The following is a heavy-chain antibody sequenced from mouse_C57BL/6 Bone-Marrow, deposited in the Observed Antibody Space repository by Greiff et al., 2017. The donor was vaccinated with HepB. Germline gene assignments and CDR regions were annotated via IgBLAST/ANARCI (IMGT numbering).Heavy chain of an antibody. CDR2: IYPGGGYT. Sequence: VMLVESGAELVRPGTSVKMSCKASGYTFTNYWIGWAKQRPGHGLEWIGDIYPGGGYTNYNEKFKGKATLTADKSSSTAYMQFSSLTSEDSAIYYCARWGYFDVWGTGTTVTVSS. V-gene: IGHV1-63*01. CDR3: ARWGYFDV. CDR1: GYTFTNYW. J-gene: IGHJ1*03.